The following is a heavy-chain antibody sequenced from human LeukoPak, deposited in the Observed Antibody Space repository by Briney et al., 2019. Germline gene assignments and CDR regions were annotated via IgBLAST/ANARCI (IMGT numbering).Heavy chain of an antibody. CDR3: ARAPWIQLWLHYYYGMDV. D-gene: IGHD5-18*01. CDR2: INHSGST. V-gene: IGHV4-34*01. J-gene: IGHJ6*02. Sequence: PSETLSLTCAVYGGSFSGYYWSWIRQPPGKGLGWIGEINHSGSTNYNPSLKSRVTISVDTSKNQFSLKLSSVTAADTAVYYCARAPWIQLWLHYYYGMDVWGQGTTVTVSS. CDR1: GGSFSGYY.